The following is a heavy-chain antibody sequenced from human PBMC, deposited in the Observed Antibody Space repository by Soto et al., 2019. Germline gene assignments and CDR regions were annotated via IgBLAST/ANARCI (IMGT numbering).Heavy chain of an antibody. CDR3: VGVASSGWYTGGY. CDR2: ISPYSGNT. J-gene: IGHJ4*02. V-gene: IGHV1-18*01. D-gene: IGHD6-19*01. Sequence: QVQLVQSGAEVKKPGASVKVSCKASGYTFTQYEIGWVRQAPGQSRERMGWISPYSGNTNYAQKLQGRVTMTTDTSMSTGYMELRSLRYADWALYYCVGVASSGWYTGGYWGQGTLVTVSS. CDR1: GYTFTQYE.